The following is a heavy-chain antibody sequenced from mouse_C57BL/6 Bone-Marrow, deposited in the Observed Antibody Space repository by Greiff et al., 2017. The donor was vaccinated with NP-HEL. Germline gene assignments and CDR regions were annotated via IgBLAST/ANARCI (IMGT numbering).Heavy chain of an antibody. CDR3: ARYYSGSRGWYSDV. Sequence: QVQLQQPGADLVKPGASVKLSCKASGYTFTSYWMHWVKQRPGRGLEWIGRIDPNSGGTKFNEKFKTKATLTVDKPSSTAYMQLSSLTSEDSAVYYCARYYSGSRGWYSDVWGTGTTVTVSS. CDR2: IDPNSGGT. CDR1: GYTFTSYW. J-gene: IGHJ1*03. V-gene: IGHV1-72*01. D-gene: IGHD1-1*01.